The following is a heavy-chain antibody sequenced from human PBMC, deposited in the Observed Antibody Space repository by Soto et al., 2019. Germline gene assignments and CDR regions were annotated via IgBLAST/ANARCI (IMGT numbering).Heavy chain of an antibody. J-gene: IGHJ4*02. D-gene: IGHD6-19*01. CDR2: IYPGDSEI. CDR1: GDSFTSFW. V-gene: IGHV5-51*01. CDR3: ARQHPLDSSGWYY. Sequence: PGESLKISCKVSGDSFTSFWIGWVRQMPGKGLEWLGIIYPGDSEIRYSPSFQGQVTISADKSISTAYLQWSSLKAPDTAIYYCARQHPLDSSGWYYWGQGTLVTVSS.